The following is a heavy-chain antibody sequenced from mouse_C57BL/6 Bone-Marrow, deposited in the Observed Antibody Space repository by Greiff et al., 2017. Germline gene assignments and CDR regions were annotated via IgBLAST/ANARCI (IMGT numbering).Heavy chain of an antibody. CDR3: TSPYYGSSPYYAMDY. V-gene: IGHV5-9-1*02. D-gene: IGHD1-1*01. CDR2: ISSGGDYI. J-gene: IGHJ4*01. Sequence: EVKLMESGEGLVKPGGSLKLSCAASGFTFSSYALSWVRQTPEKRLEWVAYISSGGDYIYYADTVKGRFTISRDNARNTLYLQMSSLKSEDTAMYYCTSPYYGSSPYYAMDYWGQGTSVTVSS. CDR1: GFTFSSYA.